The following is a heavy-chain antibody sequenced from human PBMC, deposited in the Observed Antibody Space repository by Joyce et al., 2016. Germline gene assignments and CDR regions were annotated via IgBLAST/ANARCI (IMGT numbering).Heavy chain of an antibody. CDR3: ARKDVVRGVMDY. CDR2: RSSDGSNR. CDR1: GFTFSTYT. J-gene: IGHJ4*02. Sequence: QVQLVESGGGVVQPGRSLRLSCSASGFTFSTYTMRWVRQAPGKGLEWVAVRSSDGSNRYYADSVKGRFTVSRDNSKNTLYLQMSSLRPEDTAVYYCARKDVVRGVMDYWGRGTLVTVSS. V-gene: IGHV3-30*04. D-gene: IGHD3-10*01.